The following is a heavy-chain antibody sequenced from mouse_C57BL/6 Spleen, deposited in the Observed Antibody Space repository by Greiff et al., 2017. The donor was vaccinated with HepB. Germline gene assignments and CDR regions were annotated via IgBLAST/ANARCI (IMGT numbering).Heavy chain of an antibody. Sequence: QVQLQQPGAELVMPGASVKLSCKASGYTFTSYWMHWVKQRPGQGLEWIGEIDPSDSYTNYNQKFKGKSTLTVDKSSSTAYMQLSSLTSEDSAVYYCARPYHLGAMDYWGQGTSVTVSS. CDR3: ARPYHLGAMDY. V-gene: IGHV1-69*01. CDR2: IDPSDSYT. CDR1: GYTFTSYW. J-gene: IGHJ4*01.